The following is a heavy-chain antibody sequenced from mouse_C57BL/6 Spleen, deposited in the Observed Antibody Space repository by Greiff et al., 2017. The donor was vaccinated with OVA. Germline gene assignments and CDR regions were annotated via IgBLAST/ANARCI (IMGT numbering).Heavy chain of an antibody. CDR3: ARDAGDRFDY. J-gene: IGHJ2*01. V-gene: IGHV5-16*01. CDR1: GFTFSDYY. Sequence: EVQRVESEGGLVQPGSSMKLSCTASGFTFSDYYMAWVRQVPEKGLEWVANINYDGSSTYYLDSLKSRFIISRDKATNTLYLQMSSLKSEDTATYYCARDAGDRFDYWGQGTTLTVSS. CDR2: INYDGSST.